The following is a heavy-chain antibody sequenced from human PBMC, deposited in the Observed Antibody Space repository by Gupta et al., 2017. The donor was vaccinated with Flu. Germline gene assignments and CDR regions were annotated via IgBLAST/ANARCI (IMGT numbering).Heavy chain of an antibody. CDR1: SCY. J-gene: IGHJ6*02. V-gene: IGHV4-61*03. Sequence: SCYWSWIRQPPGKGLDCIGYIYYSGSTTYNPPRKRLVTISVDTSNSHASLKLGSVTDADKAVYYCARAAYDYDYYYYGLDVCYHVTAVPIS. CDR2: IYYSGST. D-gene: IGHD5-12*01. CDR3: ARAAYDYDYYYYGLDV.